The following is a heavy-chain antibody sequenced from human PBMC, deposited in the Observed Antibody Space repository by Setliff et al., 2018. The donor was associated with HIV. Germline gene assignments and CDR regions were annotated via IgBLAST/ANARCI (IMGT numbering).Heavy chain of an antibody. CDR1: GSIFSISY. CDR3: ATDRFFVANY. D-gene: IGHD2-8*01. CDR2: ISSDGSTT. V-gene: IGHV3-74*03. Sequence: TGGSLRLSCAATGSIFSISYMHWVRQAPGRGPEWVSLISSDGSTTTYADSVKGRFTVSRDNARNTLYLQMNSLRPDDTAVYYCATDRFFVANYWGPGTLVTVSS. J-gene: IGHJ4*02.